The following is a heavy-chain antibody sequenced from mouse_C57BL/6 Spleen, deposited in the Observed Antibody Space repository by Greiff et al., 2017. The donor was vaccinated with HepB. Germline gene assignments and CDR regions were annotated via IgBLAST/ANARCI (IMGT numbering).Heavy chain of an antibody. CDR3: ARYSTLAMDY. CDR1: GYTFTDYY. Sequence: VQLQQSGPELVKPGASVKISCKASGYTFTDYYMNWVKQSHGKSLEWIGDINPNNGGTSYNQKFKGKATLTVDKSSSTAYMELRRLTSEDSAVYYCARYSTLAMDYWGQGTSVTVSS. V-gene: IGHV1-26*01. D-gene: IGHD2-5*01. J-gene: IGHJ4*01. CDR2: INPNNGGT.